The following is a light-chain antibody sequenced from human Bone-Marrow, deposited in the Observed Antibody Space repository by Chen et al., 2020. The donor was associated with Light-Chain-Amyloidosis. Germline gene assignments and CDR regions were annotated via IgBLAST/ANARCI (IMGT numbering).Light chain of an antibody. CDR2: DAS. Sequence: KVMTQSPATLSVSLGESATLSCRASQSVNSNLAWYQQKPGQAPRLLIYDASTRATGIPVRCSGYGSGTEFTLTIGSLQSEDFAVYYCQQYNNWPLTFGGGTKVEIK. CDR1: QSVNSN. J-gene: IGKJ4*01. CDR3: QQYNNWPLT. V-gene: IGKV3-15*01.